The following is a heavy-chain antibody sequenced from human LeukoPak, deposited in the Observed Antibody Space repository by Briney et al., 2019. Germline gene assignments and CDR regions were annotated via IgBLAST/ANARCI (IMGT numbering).Heavy chain of an antibody. CDR1: GYTCTDYY. Sequence: ASVMICCKASGYTCTDYYMHWVRQAPGPGLEWMGWINPNSGGTDYAQKFQGRVTLIRDTSISTAYMELSRLTSDDTAVYYCARGRYCGETTCSDFDSWGQGTLVTVSS. J-gene: IGHJ4*02. D-gene: IGHD2-21*01. CDR2: INPNSGGT. CDR3: ARGRYCGETTCSDFDS. V-gene: IGHV1-2*02.